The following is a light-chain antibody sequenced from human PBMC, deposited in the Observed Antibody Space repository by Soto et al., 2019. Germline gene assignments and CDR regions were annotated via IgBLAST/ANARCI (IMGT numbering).Light chain of an antibody. J-gene: IGLJ1*01. CDR2: EVS. Sequence: QSVLTQPASVSVSPGQSITISCTGTSSDVGGYNYVSWYQQHPGKAPKLMIYEVSNRPSGVSNRFSGSKSGNTASLTISGLQAEDEADYYCCSYTSSSTSYVFGTGTKVTVL. CDR3: CSYTSSSTSYV. CDR1: SSDVGGYNY. V-gene: IGLV2-14*01.